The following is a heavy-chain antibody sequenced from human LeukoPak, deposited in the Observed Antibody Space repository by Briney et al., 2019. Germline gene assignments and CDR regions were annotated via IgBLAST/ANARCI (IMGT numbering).Heavy chain of an antibody. Sequence: GGSLRLSCAASGFTFSSYAMHWVRQAPGKGLEWVAVISYDGSNKYYADSVKGRFTISRDNSKNTLYLQMNSLRAEDTAVYYCARAVVVAAASYYFDYWGQGTLVTVSS. D-gene: IGHD2-15*01. V-gene: IGHV3-30*04. CDR2: ISYDGSNK. J-gene: IGHJ4*02. CDR3: ARAVVVAAASYYFDY. CDR1: GFTFSSYA.